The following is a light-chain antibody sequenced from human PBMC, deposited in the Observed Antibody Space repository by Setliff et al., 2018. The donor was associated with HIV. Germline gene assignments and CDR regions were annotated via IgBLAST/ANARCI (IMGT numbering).Light chain of an antibody. J-gene: IGLJ1*01. Sequence: QSVLTQPASVSGSPGQSITISCTGTSSDVGGYSYVSWYQQHPGKAPKLIIYEVRNRPSGVSNRFSGSKSGNTASLTISGLQAEDEADYYCGSYATTNTLPFGTGTKVTVL. CDR3: GSYATTNTLP. CDR2: EVR. CDR1: SSDVGGYSY. V-gene: IGLV2-14*01.